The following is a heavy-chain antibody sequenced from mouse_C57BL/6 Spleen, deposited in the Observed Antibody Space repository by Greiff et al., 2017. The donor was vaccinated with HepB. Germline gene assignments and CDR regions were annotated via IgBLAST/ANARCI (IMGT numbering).Heavy chain of an antibody. J-gene: IGHJ1*03. Sequence: EVQLQQSGTVLARPGASVKMSCKTSGYTFTSYWMHWVKQRPGQGLEWIGAIYPGNSDTSYNQKFKGKAKLTAVTSARTAYMELSSLTNEDSAVYYCTRSRHWYFDVWGTGTTVTVSS. CDR2: IYPGNSDT. V-gene: IGHV1-5*01. CDR3: TRSRHWYFDV. CDR1: GYTFTSYW.